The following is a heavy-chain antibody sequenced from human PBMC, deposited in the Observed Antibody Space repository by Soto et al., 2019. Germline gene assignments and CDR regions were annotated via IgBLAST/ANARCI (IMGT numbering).Heavy chain of an antibody. Sequence: GESLKISCKDSGFSFASSWIGWVRQMPGKGLEWMGVIYPGDSDTRYSPSFQGQVTISADKSISTAYLQWSSLKASDTAMYYCARGYSSSSDYYFYAMDVWGQGTTVTVSS. J-gene: IGHJ6*02. CDR3: ARGYSSSSDYYFYAMDV. CDR1: GFSFASSW. CDR2: IYPGDSDT. D-gene: IGHD6-13*01. V-gene: IGHV5-51*01.